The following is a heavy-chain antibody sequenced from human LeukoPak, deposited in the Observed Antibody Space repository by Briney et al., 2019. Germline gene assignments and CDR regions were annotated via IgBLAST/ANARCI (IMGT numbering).Heavy chain of an antibody. J-gene: IGHJ3*02. CDR3: VHPFDAFDI. CDR2: IYYSGST. Sequence: SETLSLTCSVSGGSISSYYWSWIRQPPGKGLEWIGYIYYSGSTNYNPSLKSRVTISVDTSKNQFSLKLSSVTAADTAVYYCVHPFDAFDIWGQGTMVTVSS. V-gene: IGHV4-59*08. CDR1: GGSISSYY.